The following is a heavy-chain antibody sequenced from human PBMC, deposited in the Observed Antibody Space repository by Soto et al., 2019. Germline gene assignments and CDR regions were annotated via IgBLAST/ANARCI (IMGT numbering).Heavy chain of an antibody. CDR1: GFTFSSYG. D-gene: IGHD2-2*01. Sequence: GGSLRLSCAASGFTFSSYGMHWVRQAPGKGLEWVAVIWYDGSNKYYADTVKGRFTISRDNSKNTLYLQMNSLRAEDTAVYYCARDMDVVVPAASPTFDYWGQGTLVTVSS. CDR3: ARDMDVVVPAASPTFDY. CDR2: IWYDGSNK. V-gene: IGHV3-33*01. J-gene: IGHJ4*02.